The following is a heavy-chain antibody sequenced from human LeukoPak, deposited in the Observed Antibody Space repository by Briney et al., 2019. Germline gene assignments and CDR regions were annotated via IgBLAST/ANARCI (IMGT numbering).Heavy chain of an antibody. CDR3: ATSYYYNRRVYYSLNEHDY. V-gene: IGHV3-48*03. J-gene: IGHJ4*02. Sequence: GSLRLSCAASGFTFSSYEMNWVRQAPGKGLEWVSYISSSGSTIYYADSVKGRFTISRDNAKNSLYLQMNSLRAEDTAVYYCATSYYYNRRVYYSLNEHDYWGQGTLVTVSS. CDR1: GFTFSSYE. D-gene: IGHD3-22*01. CDR2: ISSSGSTI.